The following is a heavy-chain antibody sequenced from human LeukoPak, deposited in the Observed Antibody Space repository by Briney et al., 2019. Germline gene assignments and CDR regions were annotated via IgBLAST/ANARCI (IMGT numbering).Heavy chain of an antibody. CDR3: ARSEQWLATGIYYFDY. Sequence: GESLKTSCKGSGYSFTSYWIGWVRQMPGKGLEWMGIIYPGDSDTRYSPSFQGQVTISADKSISTAYLQWSSLKASDTAMYYCARSEQWLATGIYYFDYWGQGTLVTVSS. J-gene: IGHJ4*02. CDR2: IYPGDSDT. V-gene: IGHV5-51*01. CDR1: GYSFTSYW. D-gene: IGHD6-19*01.